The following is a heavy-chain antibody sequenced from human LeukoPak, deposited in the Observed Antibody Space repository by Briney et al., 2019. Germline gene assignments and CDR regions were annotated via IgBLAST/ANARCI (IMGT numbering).Heavy chain of an antibody. Sequence: LRLSCAASGFTFSSYSMNWIRQPPGKGLEWIGYIYYSGSTYYNPSLKSRVTISVDTSKNQFSLKLSSVTAADTAVYYCASALYYYDSSGYYPTHPFGYWGQGTLVTVSS. CDR3: ASALYYYDSSGYYPTHPFGY. D-gene: IGHD3-22*01. CDR2: IYYSGST. CDR1: GFTFSSYS. J-gene: IGHJ4*02. V-gene: IGHV4-30-4*08.